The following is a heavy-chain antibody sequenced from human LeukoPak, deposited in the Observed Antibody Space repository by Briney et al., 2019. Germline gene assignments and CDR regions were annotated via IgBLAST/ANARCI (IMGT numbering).Heavy chain of an antibody. CDR3: ARWDATVTRPSYFDY. Sequence: SETLSLTCTVSGGSISSSSYYWGWIRQHPGKGLEWIGYIYYSGSTYYNPSLKSRVTISVDTSKNQFSLKLSSVTAADTAVYYCARWDATVTRPSYFDYWGQGTLVTVSS. J-gene: IGHJ4*02. D-gene: IGHD4-17*01. CDR1: GGSISSSSYY. CDR2: IYYSGST. V-gene: IGHV4-31*03.